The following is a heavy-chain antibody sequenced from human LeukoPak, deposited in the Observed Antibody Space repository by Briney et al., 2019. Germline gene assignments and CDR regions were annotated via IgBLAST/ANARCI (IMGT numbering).Heavy chain of an antibody. CDR2: ISWNSGST. CDR1: GFTFDDYA. Sequence: GGSLRLSCAASGFTFDDYAMHWVRQAPGKGLEWVSGISWNSGSTGYADSVKGRFTISRDNAKNTLYLQMNSLRAEDTALYYCGKAPAGVRLKFRNYFDYWGQGTLVTVSS. V-gene: IGHV3-9*01. D-gene: IGHD2/OR15-2a*01. J-gene: IGHJ4*02. CDR3: GKAPAGVRLKFRNYFDY.